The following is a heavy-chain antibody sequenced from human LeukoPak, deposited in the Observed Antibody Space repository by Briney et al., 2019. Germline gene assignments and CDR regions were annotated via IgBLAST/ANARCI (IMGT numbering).Heavy chain of an antibody. CDR1: GFTVSSNY. D-gene: IGHD2-15*01. CDR3: ARSVVEEVVGSSFEN. J-gene: IGHJ4*02. Sequence: QTGGSLRLSCAASGFTVSSNYMSWVRQAPGKGLEWVSVIYSGGTTYYADSVKGRFTISRDNSKNTLYLQMNSLRAEDTAVYYCARSVVEEVVGSSFENWGQGTLVTVSS. CDR2: IYSGGTT. V-gene: IGHV3-66*01.